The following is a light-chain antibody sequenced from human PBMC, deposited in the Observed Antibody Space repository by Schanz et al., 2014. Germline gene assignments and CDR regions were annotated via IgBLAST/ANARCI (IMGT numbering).Light chain of an antibody. Sequence: EIVLTQSPATLSLSPGERATLSCRASQSVSTNLAWYQRRPGQAPRLLIYGASSRATGIPDRFSGSGSGTDFTLTISSLEPEDFAVYYCQQYGVSPLTFGGGTKVEIQ. CDR3: QQYGVSPLT. V-gene: IGKV3-20*01. J-gene: IGKJ4*01. CDR1: QSVSTN. CDR2: GAS.